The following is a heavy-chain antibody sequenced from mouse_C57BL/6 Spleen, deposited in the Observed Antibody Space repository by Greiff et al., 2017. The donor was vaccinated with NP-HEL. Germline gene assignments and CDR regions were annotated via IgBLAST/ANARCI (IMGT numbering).Heavy chain of an antibody. J-gene: IGHJ4*01. CDR1: GFTFSSSA. CDR3: ARDPVYYAMDY. CDR2: ISDGGSYT. V-gene: IGHV5-4*01. Sequence: EVQLVESGGGLVKPGGSLKLSCAASGFTFSSSAMSWVRQTPEKRLEWVATISDGGSYTYYPDNVKGRFTITRDNAKNNLYLQMSHLKSEDTAMYYCARDPVYYAMDYWGQGTSVTVSS.